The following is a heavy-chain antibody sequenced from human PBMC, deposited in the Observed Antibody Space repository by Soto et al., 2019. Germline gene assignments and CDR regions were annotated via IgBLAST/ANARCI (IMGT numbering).Heavy chain of an antibody. J-gene: IGHJ4*02. CDR1: GFTFSSYS. Sequence: WGSLSLSCAASGFTFSSYSMNWVRQAPGKGLEWVSSISSSSSYIYYADSVKGRFTISRDNAKNSLYLQMNSLRAEDTAVYYCARDVAGTTPDWGRGTLVTVSS. CDR3: ARDVAGTTPD. CDR2: ISSSSSYI. V-gene: IGHV3-21*01. D-gene: IGHD1-7*01.